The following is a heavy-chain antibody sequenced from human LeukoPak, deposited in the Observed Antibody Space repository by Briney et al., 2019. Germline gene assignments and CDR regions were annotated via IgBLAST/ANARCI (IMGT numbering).Heavy chain of an antibody. CDR1: GFTFSSYW. D-gene: IGHD3-10*01. CDR3: ARATRNTMVRGAPGYFDY. CDR2: IKQDGSEK. Sequence: GGSLRLSCAASGFTFSSYWMSWVRQAPGKGLEWVANIKQDGSEKYYVDSVKGRFTISRDNAKNSLYLQMNSLRAEDTAVYYCARATRNTMVRGAPGYFDYWGQGTLVTVSS. J-gene: IGHJ4*02. V-gene: IGHV3-7*01.